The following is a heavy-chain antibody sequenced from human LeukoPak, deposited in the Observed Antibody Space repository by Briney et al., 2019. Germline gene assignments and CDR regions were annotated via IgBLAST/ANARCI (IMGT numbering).Heavy chain of an antibody. CDR2: INPNSGGT. V-gene: IGHV1-2*02. J-gene: IGHJ4*02. CDR3: ARESLGVGATYY. CDR1: GYTFTGYY. Sequence: ASVKVSCKASGYTFTGYYMHWVRQSPGQGLEWMGWINPNSGGTNYAQKFQGRVTMTRDTSISTAYMELSRLRSDDTAVYYCARESLGVGATYYWGQGTLVTVSS. D-gene: IGHD1-26*01.